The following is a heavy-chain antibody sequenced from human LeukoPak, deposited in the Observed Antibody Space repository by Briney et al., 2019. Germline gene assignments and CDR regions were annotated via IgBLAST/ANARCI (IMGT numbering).Heavy chain of an antibody. J-gene: IGHJ4*02. CDR3: ATPDLQIAAAGTYYLDY. CDR2: IIPIFGTA. Sequence: ASVKVSCTASGGTFSSYAISWVRQAPGQGLEWMGGIIPIFGTANYAQKFQGRVTITADESTSTAYMELSSLRSEDTAVYYCATPDLQIAAAGTYYLDYWGQGTLVTVSS. V-gene: IGHV1-69*13. CDR1: GGTFSSYA. D-gene: IGHD6-13*01.